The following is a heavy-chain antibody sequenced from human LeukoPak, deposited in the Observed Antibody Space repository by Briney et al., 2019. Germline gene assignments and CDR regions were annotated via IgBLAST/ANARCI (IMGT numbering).Heavy chain of an antibody. CDR3: AKCTTRFLEWLFTYYFDY. V-gene: IGHV3-30*02. CDR2: IRYDGSNK. Sequence: GGSLRLSCAASGFTFSSYGMHRVRQAPGKGLEWVAFIRYDGSNKYYADSVKGRFTISRDNSKNTLYLQMNSLRAEDTAVYYCAKCTTRFLEWLFTYYFDYWGQGTLVTVSS. D-gene: IGHD3-3*01. J-gene: IGHJ4*02. CDR1: GFTFSSYG.